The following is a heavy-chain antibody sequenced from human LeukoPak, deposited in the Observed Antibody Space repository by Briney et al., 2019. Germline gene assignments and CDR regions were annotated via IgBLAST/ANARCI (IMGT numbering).Heavy chain of an antibody. D-gene: IGHD1-1*01. V-gene: IGHV3-23*01. CDR2: IDISGGST. CDR3: ANEVRPNDY. J-gene: IGHJ4*02. Sequence: GGSLRLSCAASGFSFSSHAMCWVRQAPGKGPEWVSSIDISGGSTYYADSVQGRFTISRDNSKNTPYLQMNSLRAEDTALYYCANEVRPNDYWGQGTLVTVSS. CDR1: GFSFSSHA.